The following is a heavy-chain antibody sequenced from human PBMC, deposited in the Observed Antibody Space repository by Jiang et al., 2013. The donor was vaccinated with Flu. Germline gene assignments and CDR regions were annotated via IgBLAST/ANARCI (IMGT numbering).Heavy chain of an antibody. J-gene: IGHJ3*02. D-gene: IGHD5-24*01. V-gene: IGHV4-59*08. CDR2: IFNSGSS. CDR1: GASIRSSY. Sequence: GSGLVKPSETLSLTCTVSGASIRSSYWSWIRQSPGKGLQWIGYIFNSGSSSYNPSLKSRVTMSVDTSKNQVSLNLTSVTAADTAMYYCARRVREMATVMYAFDIWGQGTMVTVSS. CDR3: ARRVREMATVMYAFDI.